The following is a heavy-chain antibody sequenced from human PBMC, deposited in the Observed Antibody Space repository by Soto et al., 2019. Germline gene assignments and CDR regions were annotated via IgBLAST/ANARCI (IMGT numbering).Heavy chain of an antibody. V-gene: IGHV3-15*07. CDR1: GFTFTTAW. CDR3: TTDSHFTMKLVRFDY. Sequence: EVQLVESGGGLVEPGGSLRLSCAASGFTFTTAWINWVRQAPGKGLEWVGRIKSKVAGGTTDFAAPVKGRFAIPRDDSRNMVYFQMNSLKIKDTAVYYCTTDSHFTMKLVRFDYWGLGTLVTVSS. CDR2: IKSKVAGGTT. J-gene: IGHJ4*01. D-gene: IGHD3-22*01.